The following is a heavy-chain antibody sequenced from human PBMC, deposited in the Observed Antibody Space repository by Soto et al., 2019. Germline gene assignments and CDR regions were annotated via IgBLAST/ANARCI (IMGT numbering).Heavy chain of an antibody. CDR3: ARVGRSGPGLPFFEWRNAITAFDI. CDR1: GGSVSSGSYY. D-gene: IGHD3-3*01. CDR2: IYYSGST. V-gene: IGHV4-61*01. J-gene: IGHJ3*02. Sequence: SETLSLTCTVSGGSVSSGSYYWSWIRQPPGKGLEWIGYIYYSGSTNYDPSLKSRVTISVDTSRNQFSLKLSSVTAADTAVYYCARVGRSGPGLPFFEWRNAITAFDIWGQGTMVTVS.